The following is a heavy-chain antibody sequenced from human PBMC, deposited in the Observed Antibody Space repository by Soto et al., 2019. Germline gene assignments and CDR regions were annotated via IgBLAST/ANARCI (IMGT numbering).Heavy chain of an antibody. J-gene: IGHJ6*02. V-gene: IGHV3-53*01. Sequence: PGGSLRLSCAASGFTVSRNYMSWVRQAPGKGLEWVSVIYSGGSTYYADSVKGRFTISRDNSKNTLYLQMNSLRAEDTAVYYCASWGGYYDSSGYYPTYYYYGMDVWGQGTTVTVSS. D-gene: IGHD3-22*01. CDR2: IYSGGST. CDR1: GFTVSRNY. CDR3: ASWGGYYDSSGYYPTYYYYGMDV.